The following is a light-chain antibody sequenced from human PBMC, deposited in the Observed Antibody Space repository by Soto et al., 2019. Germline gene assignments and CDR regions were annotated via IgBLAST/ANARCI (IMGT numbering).Light chain of an antibody. CDR3: SSYTTSNTLE. V-gene: IGLV2-14*01. J-gene: IGLJ2*01. CDR2: EVN. Sequence: QSALTQPASVSGSPGQSITISCTGTSSDDGGYNYVSWYQHHPGKAPKLMIYEVNTRPSGVSNRFSGSKSGSTASLTISGLQADDEADYYCSSYTTSNTLEFGGGTKLTVL. CDR1: SSDDGGYNY.